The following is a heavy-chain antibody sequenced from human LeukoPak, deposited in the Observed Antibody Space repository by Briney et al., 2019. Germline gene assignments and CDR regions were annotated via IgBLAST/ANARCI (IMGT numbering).Heavy chain of an antibody. D-gene: IGHD5-12*01. CDR3: ARVATTYYYYYGMDV. CDR1: GGSISSYY. Sequence: SETLSLTCTVSGGSISSYYWSWIRQPPGKGLEWIGYIYYSGSTNYNPSLKSRVTISVDTSKNQFSLKLSSVTAADTAVYYCARVATTYYYYYGMDVWGQGTTVTVSS. V-gene: IGHV4-59*01. CDR2: IYYSGST. J-gene: IGHJ6*02.